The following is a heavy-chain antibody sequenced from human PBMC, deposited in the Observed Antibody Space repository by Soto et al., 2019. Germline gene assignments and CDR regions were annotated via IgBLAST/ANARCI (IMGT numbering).Heavy chain of an antibody. D-gene: IGHD3-10*01. CDR2: ISPYNGNI. CDR3: ARDPSSFFRSGSDLAY. Sequence: ASVKVSCKASGYTFSSYGISWVRQAPGQGLEWMGWISPYNGNINYAQKLQGRVTMTTDTSTSTAYMGLRSLRSDDTAVYYCARDPSSFFRSGSDLAYWGQGTLVTVSS. J-gene: IGHJ4*02. V-gene: IGHV1-18*01. CDR1: GYTFSSYG.